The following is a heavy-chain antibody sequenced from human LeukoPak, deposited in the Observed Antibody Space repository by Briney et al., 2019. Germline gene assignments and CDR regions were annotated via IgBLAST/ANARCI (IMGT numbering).Heavy chain of an antibody. V-gene: IGHV3-30-3*02. CDR2: ISYDGSNK. CDR3: AKRGEVSTYYYFES. Sequence: GRSLRLSCAASGFTFSSYAMHWVRQAPGKGLEWVAVISYDGSNKYYADSVKGRFTISRDNSKSTLFLQMDSLRVEDTALYYCAKRGEVSTYYYFESWGQGALVTVSS. CDR1: GFTFSSYA. D-gene: IGHD2/OR15-2a*01. J-gene: IGHJ4*02.